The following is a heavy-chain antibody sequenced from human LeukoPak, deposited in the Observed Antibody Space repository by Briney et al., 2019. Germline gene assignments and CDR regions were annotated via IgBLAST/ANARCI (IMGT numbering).Heavy chain of an antibody. CDR2: IRNDGNIE. V-gene: IGHV3-30*02. CDR3: AKMPGGNDPDY. D-gene: IGHD4-23*01. J-gene: IGHJ4*02. Sequence: PGGSLRLSCAASGFTVSSNYMSWVRQAPGKGLEWVAFIRNDGNIEHYADSVKGRFTISRDNSKDTVYLQMNSLRAEDTAVYYCAKMPGGNDPDYWGQGTLVTVSS. CDR1: GFTVSSNY.